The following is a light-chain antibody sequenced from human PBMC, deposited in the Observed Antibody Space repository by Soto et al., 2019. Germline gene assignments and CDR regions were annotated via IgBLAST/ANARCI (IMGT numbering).Light chain of an antibody. CDR1: SDDIGGSNY. CDR3: SSYAGSNYVV. Sequence: QSALTQPPSASGSPGQSVTISCTGTSDDIGGSNYVSWYQQHPGKAPKLMIYEVTKRPSGVPDRFSGSKSGNTASLTVSGLQAEDEADYYCSSYAGSNYVVFGGGTKLTVL. V-gene: IGLV2-8*01. J-gene: IGLJ2*01. CDR2: EVT.